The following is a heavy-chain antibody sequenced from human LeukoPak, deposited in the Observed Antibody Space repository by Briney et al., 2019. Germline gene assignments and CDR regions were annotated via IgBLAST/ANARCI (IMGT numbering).Heavy chain of an antibody. CDR3: ARHLKGAESSLYYMDV. V-gene: IGHV4-39*01. CDR1: GGSISSSCYY. CDR2: IYYSGST. Sequence: SETLSLTCTVSGGSISSSCYYWGWIRQPPGKGLEWIGSIYYSGSTYYNPSLKSRVTISVDTSKNQFSLKLSSVTAADTAVYYCARHLKGAESSLYYMDVWAKGPRSPSP. J-gene: IGHJ6*03.